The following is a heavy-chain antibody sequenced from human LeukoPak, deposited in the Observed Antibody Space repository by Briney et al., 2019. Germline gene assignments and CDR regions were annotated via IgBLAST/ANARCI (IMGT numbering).Heavy chain of an antibody. V-gene: IGHV4-39*07. CDR1: GGSISSGNYY. Sequence: SETLSLTCSVFGGSISSGNYYWGWIRQPPGKGLEWIGNIYYSGSTYYNPYLKSRVTISVDTSKNQFSLKLSSVTAADTAVYYCASSERDDSSGYYYVGSILNWYFDLWGRGTLVTVSS. J-gene: IGHJ2*01. CDR2: IYYSGST. CDR3: ASSERDDSSGYYYVGSILNWYFDL. D-gene: IGHD3-22*01.